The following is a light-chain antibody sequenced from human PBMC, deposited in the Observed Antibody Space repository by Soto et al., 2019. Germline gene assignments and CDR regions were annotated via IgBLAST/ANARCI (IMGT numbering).Light chain of an antibody. V-gene: IGKV3-15*01. J-gene: IGKJ4*01. Sequence: IVMTQSPATLSVSPGERATLSCRASQSISTYLAWYQQKPGQAPRLRIFGASTRATGIPARFSGSGSGSEFTLTISSLQSEDFAVYSCQQYNNWPLVTFGGGTKVEIK. CDR1: QSISTY. CDR2: GAS. CDR3: QQYNNWPLVT.